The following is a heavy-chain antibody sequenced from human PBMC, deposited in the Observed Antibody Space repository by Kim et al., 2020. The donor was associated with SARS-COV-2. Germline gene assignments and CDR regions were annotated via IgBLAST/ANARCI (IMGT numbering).Heavy chain of an antibody. Sequence: SETLSLTCTVSGGSISSSSYYWGWIRQPPGKGLEWIGSIYYSGSTYYNPSLKSRVTISVDTSKNQFSLKLSSVTAADTAVYYCAREGHLMTTLGNSNWFDPWGQGTLVTVSS. CDR3: AREGHLMTTLGNSNWFDP. V-gene: IGHV4-39*07. CDR1: GGSISSSSYY. D-gene: IGHD4-17*01. CDR2: IYYSGST. J-gene: IGHJ5*02.